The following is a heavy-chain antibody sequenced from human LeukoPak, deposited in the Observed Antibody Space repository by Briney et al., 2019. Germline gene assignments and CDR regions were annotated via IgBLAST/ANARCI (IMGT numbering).Heavy chain of an antibody. CDR2: ISSSGSTI. CDR1: GFTFSSYE. J-gene: IGHJ6*03. CDR3: AKEGGVATLYYYYMDV. Sequence: GGSLRLSCAASGFTFSSYEMNWVRQAPGKGLEWVSYISSSGSTIYYADSVKGRFTISRDNSKNTLYLQMNSLRAEDTAVYYCAKEGGVATLYYYYMDVWGKGTTVTISS. D-gene: IGHD5-12*01. V-gene: IGHV3-48*03.